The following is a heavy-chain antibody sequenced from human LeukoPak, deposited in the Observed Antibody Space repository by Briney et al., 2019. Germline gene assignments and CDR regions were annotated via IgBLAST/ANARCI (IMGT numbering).Heavy chain of an antibody. CDR2: IYYSGST. Sequence: SETLSLTCTVSGGSISSYYWSWIRQPPGKGLEWIGYIYYSGSTNYNPSLKSRVTISVDTSKNQFSLKLSSVTAADTAVYYCARLMYYYGSGSGGAFDIWGQGTMVTVSS. CDR3: ARLMYYYGSGSGGAFDI. V-gene: IGHV4-59*08. J-gene: IGHJ3*02. D-gene: IGHD3-10*01. CDR1: GGSISSYY.